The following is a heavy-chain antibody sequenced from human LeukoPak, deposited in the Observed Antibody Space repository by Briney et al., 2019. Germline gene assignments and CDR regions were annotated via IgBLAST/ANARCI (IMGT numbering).Heavy chain of an antibody. CDR1: GGSISSYY. CDR2: IYYSGST. CDR3: ARDLHSIAY. Sequence: ETLSLTXTVSGGSISSYYWSWIRQPPGKGLEWIGYIYYSGSTNYNPSLKSRVTISVDTSKNQFSLKLSSVTAADTAVYYCARDLHSIAYWGQGTLVTVSS. J-gene: IGHJ4*02. V-gene: IGHV4-59*01. D-gene: IGHD2-21*01.